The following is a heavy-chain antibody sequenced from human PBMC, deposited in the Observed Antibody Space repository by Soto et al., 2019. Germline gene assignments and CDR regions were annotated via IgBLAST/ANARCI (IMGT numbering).Heavy chain of an antibody. Sequence: PGGSLRLSCAASGFPFSIYAMTLVRQSPGKGLEWVSSISVGGDSIYYADSVKGRFTISRDQSKNTLYLQMHSLRAEETDVYFCAKERDNGAYIYYFAYWAQAGAVTVSS. J-gene: IGHJ4*02. CDR2: ISVGGDSI. CDR1: GFPFSIYA. V-gene: IGHV3-23*01. D-gene: IGHD2-8*01. CDR3: AKERDNGAYIYYFAY.